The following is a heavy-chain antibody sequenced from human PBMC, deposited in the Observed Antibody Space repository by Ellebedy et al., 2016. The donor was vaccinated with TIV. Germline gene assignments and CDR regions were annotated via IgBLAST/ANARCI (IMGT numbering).Heavy chain of an antibody. D-gene: IGHD3-10*01. CDR2: IYYSGTT. Sequence: MPSETLSLTCTVSGDSISGSNYYWGWIRQPPGKGLEWNGSIYYSGTTYYNPSLRSRVTISVDTSKNQFSLKLNSMTAADTAVYYCACEDGSGALDHWGQGTLVTVSS. V-gene: IGHV4-39*07. CDR3: ACEDGSGALDH. J-gene: IGHJ4*02. CDR1: GDSISGSNYY.